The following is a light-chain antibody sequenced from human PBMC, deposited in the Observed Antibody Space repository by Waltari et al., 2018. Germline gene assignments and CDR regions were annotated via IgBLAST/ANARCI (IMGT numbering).Light chain of an antibody. J-gene: IGKJ3*01. CDR1: QGIRYD. V-gene: IGKV1-6*01. Sequence: AIQITQSPSSLSASVGDKVTITCRASQGIRYDLGWYQQKPGKAPKLLIYAASSLQSGVPSRFSGGGAGTEFTLTISSLQPEDFASYYCQQAHTFPFTFGPGTKVYIK. CDR3: QQAHTFPFT. CDR2: AAS.